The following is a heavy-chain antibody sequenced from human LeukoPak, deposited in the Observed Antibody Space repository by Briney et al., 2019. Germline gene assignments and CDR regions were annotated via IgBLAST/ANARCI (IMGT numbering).Heavy chain of an antibody. V-gene: IGHV3-21*01. CDR2: ISSSSSYI. J-gene: IGHJ4*02. D-gene: IGHD3-10*01. Sequence: GGSLGLSCADSRFTFSSYSMNWVRQAPGKGLEWVSSISSSSSYIYYADSVKGRFTISRDNAKNSLYLQVNSLRAEDTAVYYCARGLYGSGSYYDYWGQGTLVTVSS. CDR3: ARGLYGSGSYYDY. CDR1: RFTFSSYS.